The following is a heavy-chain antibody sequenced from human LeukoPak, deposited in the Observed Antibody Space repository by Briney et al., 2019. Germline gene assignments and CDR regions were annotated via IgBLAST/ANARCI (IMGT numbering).Heavy chain of an antibody. CDR2: ITSTSTYT. J-gene: IGHJ3*01. CDR3: VRCSFVVHKRCSAFDV. Sequence: PGGSLRLSCSASGFIFNTFGMNWVRQAPGKGLEWVSSITSTSTYTYYTDSLKGRFTISRDNAKNSLFLQMNSLRADDTAVYYCVRCSFVVHKRCSAFDVWGQGTIVTVSA. D-gene: IGHD1-1*01. CDR1: GFIFNTFG. V-gene: IGHV3-21*01.